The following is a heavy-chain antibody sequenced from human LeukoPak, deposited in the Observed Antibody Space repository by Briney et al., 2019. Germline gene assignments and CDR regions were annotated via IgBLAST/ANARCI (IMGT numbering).Heavy chain of an antibody. D-gene: IGHD3-10*01. CDR3: TRDVGLDSGSYLGSLFDY. CDR1: GFTFGDYA. J-gene: IGHJ4*02. V-gene: IGHV3-49*04. Sequence: GRSLRLSCTASGFTFGDYAMSWVRQAPGKGLEWVGFIRSKAYGGTTEYAASVKGRFTISRDDSKSIAYLQMNSLKTEDTAVYYCTRDVGLDSGSYLGSLFDYWGQGTLATVSS. CDR2: IRSKAYGGTT.